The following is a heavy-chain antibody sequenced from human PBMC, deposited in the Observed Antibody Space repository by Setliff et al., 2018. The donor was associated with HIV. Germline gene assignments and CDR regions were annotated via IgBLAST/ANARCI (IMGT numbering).Heavy chain of an antibody. CDR1: GYIFTTFG. CDR2: INTHNGIT. Sequence: GASVKVSCKASGYIFTTFGFSWVRQAPGQGLEWMGWINTHNGITHYAQRFQGRVTMTRDTSTTTAYMGLRSLRSDDTAVYYCARATGAADLWGQGTKVTVSS. V-gene: IGHV1-18*01. D-gene: IGHD6-13*01. J-gene: IGHJ5*02. CDR3: ARATGAADL.